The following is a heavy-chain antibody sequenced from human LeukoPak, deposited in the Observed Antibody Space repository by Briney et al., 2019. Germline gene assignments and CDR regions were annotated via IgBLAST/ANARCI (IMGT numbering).Heavy chain of an antibody. V-gene: IGHV1-2*02. D-gene: IGHD5-18*01. CDR3: ARDSKGRIQLWYYYYYMDV. J-gene: IGHJ6*03. Sequence: GASVKVSCKASGYTFTGYYMHWVRQAPGQGLEWMGWINPNSGGTNYAQKFQGRVTMTRDTSISTAYMELSRLRSDDTAVYYCARDSKGRIQLWYYYYYMDVWGKGTTVTVSS. CDR2: INPNSGGT. CDR1: GYTFTGYY.